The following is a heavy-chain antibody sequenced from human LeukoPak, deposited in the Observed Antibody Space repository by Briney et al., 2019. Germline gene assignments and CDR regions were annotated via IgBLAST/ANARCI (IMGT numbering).Heavy chain of an antibody. CDR3: ASYRVLLWFGESTDY. J-gene: IGHJ4*01. V-gene: IGHV3-74*01. CDR2: INSDGSTT. D-gene: IGHD3-10*01. Sequence: GGSLRLSCAASGFTFSSYWMHWVRQAPGKGLVWVSRINSDGSTTSYADSVKGRFTISRDNAKNTPYLQMNSLRAEDTAVYYCASYRVLLWFGESTDYWGQGTLVTVSS. CDR1: GFTFSSYW.